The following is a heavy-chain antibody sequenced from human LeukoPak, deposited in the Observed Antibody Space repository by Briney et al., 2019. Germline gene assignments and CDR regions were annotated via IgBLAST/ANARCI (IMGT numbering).Heavy chain of an antibody. CDR1: GGSISSYY. J-gene: IGHJ3*02. D-gene: IGHD4-23*01. Sequence: SETLSLTCTVSGGSISSYYWSWIRQPPGKGLEWIGYIYYSGSTYYNPSLKSQVTIPVDTSKNQFSLKLSSVTAADTAVYYCARGDDYGGRLGAAFDIWGQGTMVTVSS. CDR2: IYYSGST. V-gene: IGHV4-59*12. CDR3: ARGDDYGGRLGAAFDI.